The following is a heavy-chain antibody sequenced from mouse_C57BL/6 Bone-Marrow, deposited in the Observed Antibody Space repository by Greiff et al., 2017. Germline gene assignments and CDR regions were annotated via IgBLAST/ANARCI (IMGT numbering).Heavy chain of an antibody. Sequence: VQLKESGPELVKPGASVKISCKASGYSFTDYNMNWVKQSNGKSLEWIGVINPNYGTTSYNQKFKGKATLTVDQSSSTAFMQLNSLTSEDSAVYYGARNYYGSSLYYWGQGTTLTVSS. J-gene: IGHJ2*01. D-gene: IGHD1-1*01. V-gene: IGHV1-39*01. CDR1: GYSFTDYN. CDR3: ARNYYGSSLYY. CDR2: INPNYGTT.